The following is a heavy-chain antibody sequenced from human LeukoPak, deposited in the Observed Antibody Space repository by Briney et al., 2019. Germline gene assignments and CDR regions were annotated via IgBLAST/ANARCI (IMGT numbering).Heavy chain of an antibody. Sequence: GGSLRLSCVASGFTFRSYSMHWVCQAPGQGLEWLSGISNTGRDTNYADSLKGRFTISRDNSKNTVFLQMNSLRAEDTAEYFCAHQVPPNDEYFDHWGQGTLVTVSS. CDR3: AHQVPPNDEYFDH. CDR2: ISNTGRDT. J-gene: IGHJ1*01. V-gene: IGHV3-23*01. CDR1: GFTFRSYS.